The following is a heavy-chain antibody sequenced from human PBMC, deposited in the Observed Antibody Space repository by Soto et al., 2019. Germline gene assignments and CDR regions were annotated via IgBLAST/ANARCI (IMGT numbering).Heavy chain of an antibody. Sequence: QVQLVQSGAEMKKPGASVRVSCKTSGDTFGTSGFHWVRQAPGQGLEWMGWISAYNGNTYYIQKLQCRVTMTTDTSTSTAYMELRSLKSDDTAVYFCARDDLLVVTSALDIWGQGTMVTVSS. V-gene: IGHV1-18*01. CDR2: ISAYNGNT. D-gene: IGHD2-15*01. CDR3: ARDDLLVVTSALDI. J-gene: IGHJ3*02. CDR1: GDTFGTSG.